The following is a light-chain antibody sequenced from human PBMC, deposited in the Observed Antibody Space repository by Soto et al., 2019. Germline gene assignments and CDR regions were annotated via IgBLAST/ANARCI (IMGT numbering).Light chain of an antibody. Sequence: QTVVTQEPSFSVSPGGTVTLTCGLSSGSVSTNYYPTWYQQTPGQAPRTLIYSTSTRSSGVPDRLSGSILGNKAALTITGAQADDESHYYCVLYMGSGVWVFGGGTKLTVL. V-gene: IGLV8-61*01. CDR1: SGSVSTNYY. CDR2: STS. CDR3: VLYMGSGVWV. J-gene: IGLJ3*02.